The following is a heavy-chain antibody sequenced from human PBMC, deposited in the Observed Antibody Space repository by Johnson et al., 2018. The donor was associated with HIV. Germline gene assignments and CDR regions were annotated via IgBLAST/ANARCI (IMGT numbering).Heavy chain of an antibody. D-gene: IGHD5-24*01. Sequence: QVQLVESGGGLVKPGGSLRLSCAASEFTFSDYYMTWIRQAPGKGLEWLSYISSTGTVKYYTDSVKGRFTISRDNAKNSLYLQMNSLTAEDTAVYYCAREMAWEDAFDIWGQGTMVTVSS. V-gene: IGHV3-11*04. CDR3: AREMAWEDAFDI. J-gene: IGHJ3*02. CDR2: ISSTGTVK. CDR1: EFTFSDYY.